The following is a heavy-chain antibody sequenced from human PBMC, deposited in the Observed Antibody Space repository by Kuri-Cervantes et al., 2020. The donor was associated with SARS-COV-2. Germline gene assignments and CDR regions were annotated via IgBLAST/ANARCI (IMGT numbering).Heavy chain of an antibody. CDR3: AREEGPTVYAIDYYYGMDV. Sequence: GESLKISCAASGFTFSTYGMHWVRQAPGKGLEWVAVISYDGSKKYYADSVKGRFTISRDNSKNTLYLQMNSLRAEDTAVYYCAREEGPTVYAIDYYYGMDVWGQGTTVTVSS. J-gene: IGHJ6*02. CDR1: GFTFSTYG. CDR2: ISYDGSKK. D-gene: IGHD2-8*01. V-gene: IGHV3-30*03.